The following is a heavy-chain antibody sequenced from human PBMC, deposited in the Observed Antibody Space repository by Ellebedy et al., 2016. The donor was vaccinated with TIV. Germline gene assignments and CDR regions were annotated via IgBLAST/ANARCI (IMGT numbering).Heavy chain of an antibody. CDR2: TSSSGYTR. J-gene: IGHJ3*02. CDR3: ARDEDTAMDAFDI. CDR1: GFSFSSYE. D-gene: IGHD5-18*01. Sequence: GGSLRLSCVASGFSFSSYEMNWVRQAPGKGLEWVSYTSSSGYTRKYADSVRGRFTISRDNAKNSLYLQMDSLRVEDTGVYYCARDEDTAMDAFDIWGQGTMVTVSS. V-gene: IGHV3-48*03.